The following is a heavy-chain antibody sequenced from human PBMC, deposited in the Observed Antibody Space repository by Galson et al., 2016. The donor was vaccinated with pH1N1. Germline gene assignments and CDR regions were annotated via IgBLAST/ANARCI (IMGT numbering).Heavy chain of an antibody. CDR1: GFTFDDHG. Sequence: SLRLSCAASGFTFDDHGMSWVRQAPGKGLEWVSGINWNGGSTGYADSVKGRFTISRDNAKNSLYLQMNSLRAEDTALYYCARERGPGYHYYMDVWGKGTTVTVSS. J-gene: IGHJ6*03. CDR3: ARERGPGYHYYMDV. V-gene: IGHV3-20*04. CDR2: INWNGGST.